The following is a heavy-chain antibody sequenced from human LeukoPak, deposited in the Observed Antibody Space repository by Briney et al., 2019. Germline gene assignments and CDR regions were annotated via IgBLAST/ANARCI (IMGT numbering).Heavy chain of an antibody. CDR1: GGSISSYY. Sequence: SETLSLTCTVSGGSISSYYWSWIRQHPGKGLEWIGYIYYSGSTYYNPSLKSRVTISVDTSKNQFSLKLSSVTAADTAVYYCARVRQLANFDYWGQGTLVTVSS. CDR2: IYYSGST. V-gene: IGHV4-59*06. D-gene: IGHD6-13*01. J-gene: IGHJ4*02. CDR3: ARVRQLANFDY.